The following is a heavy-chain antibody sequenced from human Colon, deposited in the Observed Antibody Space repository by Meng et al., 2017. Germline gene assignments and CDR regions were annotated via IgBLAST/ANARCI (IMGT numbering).Heavy chain of an antibody. CDR3: ARNWVGGGLLFDH. V-gene: IGHV4-59*11. J-gene: IGHJ4*02. Sequence: QVQLQESGPGLVRPSATLSLTCAVSRGAISNLYYSWIRQPPGKGLEWVGYIYSGGHNNYHPSLKSRATISIDTSKNQLSLNLTSVTADDTAVYYCARNWVGGGLLFDHWGQGTLVTVSS. CDR1: RGAISNLY. CDR2: IYSGGHN. D-gene: IGHD3-16*01.